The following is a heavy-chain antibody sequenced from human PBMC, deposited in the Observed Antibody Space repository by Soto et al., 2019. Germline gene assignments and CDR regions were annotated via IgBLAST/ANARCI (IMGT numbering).Heavy chain of an antibody. V-gene: IGHV1-58*01. J-gene: IGHJ5*02. CDR2: IVVGSGNT. D-gene: IGHD2-8*01. Sequence: QMQLVQSGPEVKKPGTSVQVSCKASGFTFTSSAVQWVRQARGQRLEWLGWIVVGSGNTNYAQKVQERVTITRDMPTSTAYMELSSLRSEDKAVYYCAADPAHAPTSNWFDPWGQGSLVTVSS. CDR1: GFTFTSSA. CDR3: AADPAHAPTSNWFDP.